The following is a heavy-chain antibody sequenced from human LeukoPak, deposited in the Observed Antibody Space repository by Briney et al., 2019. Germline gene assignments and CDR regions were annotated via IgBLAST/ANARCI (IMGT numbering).Heavy chain of an antibody. CDR3: ARGTVPNAFDI. CDR1: GGSISTYY. CDR2: IYTSGST. Sequence: SETLSLTCTVSGGSISTYYWSWIRQPAGKGLEWIGRIYTSGSTNYNPSLKSRVTMSVDTSKNQFSLKLSSVTAADAAVYFCARGTVPNAFDIWGQGTMVTVS. D-gene: IGHD1/OR15-1a*01. J-gene: IGHJ3*02. V-gene: IGHV4-4*07.